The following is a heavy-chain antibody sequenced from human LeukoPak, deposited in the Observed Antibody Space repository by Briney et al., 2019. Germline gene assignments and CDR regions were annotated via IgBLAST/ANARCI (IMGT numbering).Heavy chain of an antibody. J-gene: IGHJ1*01. D-gene: IGHD2-8*02. V-gene: IGHV3-7*01. Sequence: GGSLRLSCAASGFTFSDSWMTWVRQAPGKGLEWVGNINKRGSETYYADSVKGRFTVSRDNARNLLFLQMSSLRPDDTALYYCARELVVGPAEYFQHWGHGTPVTVSS. CDR1: GFTFSDSW. CDR3: ARELVVGPAEYFQH. CDR2: INKRGSET.